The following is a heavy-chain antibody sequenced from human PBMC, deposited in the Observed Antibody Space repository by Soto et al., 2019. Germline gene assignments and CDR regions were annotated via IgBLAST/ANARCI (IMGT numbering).Heavy chain of an antibody. J-gene: IGHJ4*02. CDR1: GFTFSNAW. D-gene: IGHD1-20*01. V-gene: IGHV3-15*01. CDR3: TTDRWYNWNYIDY. Sequence: GGSLRLSCAASGFTFSNAWMSWVRQAPGKGLEWVGRIKSKTDGGTTDYAAPVKGGFTISRDDSKNTLYLQMSSLKTEDTAVYYCTTDRWYNWNYIDYWGQGTLVTVSS. CDR2: IKSKTDGGTT.